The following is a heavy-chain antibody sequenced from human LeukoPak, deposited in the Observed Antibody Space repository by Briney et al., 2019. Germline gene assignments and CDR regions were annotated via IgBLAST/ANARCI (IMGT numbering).Heavy chain of an antibody. CDR2: IYSSGST. J-gene: IGHJ4*02. Sequence: PSETLSLTCTVSGGSISSDYWSWIRQPAGKGLEWIGRIYSSGSTNYNPSLKSRVTVSVDTSRNQCSLKLSSVTAADTAVYYCARVSRYCSGGSCYSYFDYWGQGTLVTVSS. V-gene: IGHV4-4*07. D-gene: IGHD2-15*01. CDR3: ARVSRYCSGGSCYSYFDY. CDR1: GGSISSDY.